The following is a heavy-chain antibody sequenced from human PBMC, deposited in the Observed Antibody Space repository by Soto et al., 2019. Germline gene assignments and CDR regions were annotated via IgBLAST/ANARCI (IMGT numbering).Heavy chain of an antibody. Sequence: QVQLVQSGAEVKKPGSSVKVSCKASGGTFSSYAISWVRHAPGQGLEWMGGIIPIFGTANYAQKFQGRVTITADESTSTAYMELSSLRSEDTAVYYCARDASGSCSSTSCYNLFDYWGQGTLVTVSS. CDR3: ARDASGSCSSTSCYNLFDY. J-gene: IGHJ4*02. CDR1: GGTFSSYA. V-gene: IGHV1-69*01. D-gene: IGHD2-2*01. CDR2: IIPIFGTA.